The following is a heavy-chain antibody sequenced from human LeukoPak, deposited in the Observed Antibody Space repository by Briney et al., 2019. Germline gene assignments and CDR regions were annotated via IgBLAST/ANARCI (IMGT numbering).Heavy chain of an antibody. Sequence: GASVKVSCKASGYTFTSYAMHWVRQAPGQRLEWMGWINAGNGNTKYSQKFQGRVTITRDTSASTAYMELSSLRSEDTAVYYCARMGVAGTRWFDHWGQGTLVTVSS. D-gene: IGHD6-19*01. CDR1: GYTFTSYA. CDR3: ARMGVAGTRWFDH. V-gene: IGHV1-3*01. J-gene: IGHJ5*02. CDR2: INAGNGNT.